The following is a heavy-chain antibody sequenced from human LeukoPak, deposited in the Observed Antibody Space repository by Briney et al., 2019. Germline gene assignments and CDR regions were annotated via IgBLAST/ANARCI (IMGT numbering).Heavy chain of an antibody. CDR3: AKDFAVQLPSGWFFDY. D-gene: IGHD6-19*01. V-gene: IGHV3-30*18. J-gene: IGHJ4*02. CDR1: GFTFSSYG. CDR2: ISYDGSNK. Sequence: GGSLRLSCAASGFTFSSYGMHWVRQAPGKGLEWVAVISYDGSNKYYADSVKGRFTISRDNSKNTLYLQMNSLRAEDTAVYYCAKDFAVQLPSGWFFDYWGQGTLVTVSS.